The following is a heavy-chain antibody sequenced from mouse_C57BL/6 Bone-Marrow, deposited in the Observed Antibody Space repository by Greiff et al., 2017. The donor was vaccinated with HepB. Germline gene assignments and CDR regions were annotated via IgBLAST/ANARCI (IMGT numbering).Heavy chain of an antibody. Sequence: QVQLQQPGTELVKPGASVRLSCKASGYSFTSYWMHWVKQRPGQGLEWIGNINPSNGGTNYNEKFKSKATLTVDKSSSTAYMQLSSLTSEDSAVYYCARPSYYWYFDVWGTGTTVTVSS. CDR2: INPSNGGT. CDR1: GYSFTSYW. V-gene: IGHV1-53*01. CDR3: ARPSYYWYFDV. J-gene: IGHJ1*03.